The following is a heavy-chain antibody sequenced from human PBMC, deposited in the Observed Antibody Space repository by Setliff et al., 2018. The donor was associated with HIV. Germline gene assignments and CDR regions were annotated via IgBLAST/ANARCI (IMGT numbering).Heavy chain of an antibody. Sequence: SVKVSCKASGDTFSSYAISWVRQAPGQGLEWMGGIIPVLGLSYYADSVKGRFVISREKSKSTLYLQMNSLRAEDTAVYYCAKKTAAYTSGSWLHYWGQGTLVTVSS. CDR2: IIPVLGLS. CDR3: AKKTAAYTSGSWLHY. J-gene: IGHJ4*02. D-gene: IGHD3-10*01. CDR1: GDTFSSYA. V-gene: IGHV1-69*10.